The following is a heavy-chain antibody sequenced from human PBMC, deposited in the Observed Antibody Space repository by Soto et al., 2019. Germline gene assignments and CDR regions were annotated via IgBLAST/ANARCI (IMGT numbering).Heavy chain of an antibody. Sequence: PGGSLRLSCAASGFTFSSYWMHWVRQAPEKGLVWVSRINSDGSSASYADSVKGRFTISRDNAKNTLYLQMNSLRAEDTAVYYCAIRASYYDSSGYFVYWGQGTLVTVSS. CDR3: AIRASYYDSSGYFVY. D-gene: IGHD3-22*01. J-gene: IGHJ4*02. CDR2: INSDGSSA. CDR1: GFTFSSYW. V-gene: IGHV3-74*01.